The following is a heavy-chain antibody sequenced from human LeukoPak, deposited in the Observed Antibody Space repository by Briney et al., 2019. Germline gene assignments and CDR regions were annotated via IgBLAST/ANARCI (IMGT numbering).Heavy chain of an antibody. J-gene: IGHJ4*02. D-gene: IGHD6-13*01. CDR3: AKDRETTASGTFDY. CDR1: GFTFRNYG. V-gene: IGHV3-30*18. CDR2: ISDDGSNK. Sequence: PGRSLRLSCAASGFTFRNYGMHCVRQAPGKGLEWVAVISDDGSNKNYADSVRGRFTISRDNSNNTLYLQMNSLRAEDKAVYYCAKDRETTASGTFDYWGQGTLVTVSS.